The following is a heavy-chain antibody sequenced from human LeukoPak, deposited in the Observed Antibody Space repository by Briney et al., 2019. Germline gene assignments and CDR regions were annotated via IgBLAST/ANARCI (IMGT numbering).Heavy chain of an antibody. J-gene: IGHJ4*02. CDR1: GYTFTTYG. CDR2: ISAYNGNT. D-gene: IGHD2-21*02. V-gene: IGHV1-18*01. CDR3: ARDGAYCGGDCYSGAGVYYFDY. Sequence: ASVKVSCKASGYTFTTYGISWVRQAPGQGLEWMGWISAYNGNTNYAQKFQGRVTMTRDTSTSTVYMELSSLRSEDTAVYYCARDGAYCGGDCYSGAGVYYFDYWGQGTLVTVSS.